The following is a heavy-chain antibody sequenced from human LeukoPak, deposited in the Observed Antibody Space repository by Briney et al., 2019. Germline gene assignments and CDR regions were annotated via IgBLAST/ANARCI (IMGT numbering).Heavy chain of an antibody. V-gene: IGHV1-69*13. CDR3: AGGVRDSSGYYYLDY. Sequence: SVKVTCKASGGTFSSYAISWVRQAPGQGLEWMGGIIPIFGTANYAQKFQGRVTITADESTSTAYMELSSLRSEDTAVYYCAGGVRDSSGYYYLDYWGQGTLVTVSS. D-gene: IGHD3-22*01. J-gene: IGHJ4*02. CDR1: GGTFSSYA. CDR2: IIPIFGTA.